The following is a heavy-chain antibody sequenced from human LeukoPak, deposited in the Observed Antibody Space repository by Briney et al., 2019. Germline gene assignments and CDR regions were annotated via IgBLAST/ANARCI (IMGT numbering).Heavy chain of an antibody. CDR2: ISSNSGYI. D-gene: IGHD3-22*01. CDR1: GFTFSTYS. CDR3: ARDTTPSGSRFDP. Sequence: GGSLRLSCAASGFTFSTYSMNGVRQAPGKGLEWVSSISSNSGYIYYADSVKGRFTISRDNAKNSLYLQMNNLRAEVSARYYCARDTTPSGSRFDPWGQGTLVTVSS. J-gene: IGHJ5*02. V-gene: IGHV3-21*01.